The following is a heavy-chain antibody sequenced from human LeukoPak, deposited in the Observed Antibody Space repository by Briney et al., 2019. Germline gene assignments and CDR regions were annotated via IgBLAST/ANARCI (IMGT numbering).Heavy chain of an antibody. J-gene: IGHJ4*02. D-gene: IGHD3-22*01. CDR2: IWYDGSNK. V-gene: IGHV3-33*06. CDR3: AKDADLYYYDSSGYLDY. Sequence: GRSLRLSCAASGFTFSSYGMPWVRQAPGKGLEWVAVIWYDGSNKYYADSVKGRFTISRDNSKNTLYLQKNSLRAEDTAVNYCAKDADLYYYDSSGYLDYWGQGTLVTVSS. CDR1: GFTFSSYG.